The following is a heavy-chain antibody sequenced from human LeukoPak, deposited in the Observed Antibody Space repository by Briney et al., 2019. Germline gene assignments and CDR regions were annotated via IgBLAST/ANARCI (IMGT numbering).Heavy chain of an antibody. D-gene: IGHD5-12*01. Sequence: GSLRLSCAASGFTFSSYGMHWVRQAPGKGLEWVAVIWYDGSNKYYADSVKGRFTISRDNSKNTLYLQMNSLRAEDTAVYYCARDGYSGYQDLGGYFDYWGQGTLVTVSS. V-gene: IGHV3-33*01. CDR1: GFTFSSYG. CDR3: ARDGYSGYQDLGGYFDY. J-gene: IGHJ4*02. CDR2: IWYDGSNK.